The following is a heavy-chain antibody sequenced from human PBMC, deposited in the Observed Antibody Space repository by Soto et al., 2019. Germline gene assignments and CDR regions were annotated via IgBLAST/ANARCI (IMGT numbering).Heavy chain of an antibody. Sequence: PGGSLRLSCAASGFTFRTYYMIWVRQAPGKGLEWVSSISAGSRNIYYAPSVKGRFTISRDNAKNSLYLQINSLRAEDTAVYYCARQYPSSSRHFDHWGQGTLVTGSS. J-gene: IGHJ4*02. CDR1: GFTFRTYY. CDR3: ARQYPSSSRHFDH. D-gene: IGHD6-6*01. V-gene: IGHV3-21*01. CDR2: ISAGSRNI.